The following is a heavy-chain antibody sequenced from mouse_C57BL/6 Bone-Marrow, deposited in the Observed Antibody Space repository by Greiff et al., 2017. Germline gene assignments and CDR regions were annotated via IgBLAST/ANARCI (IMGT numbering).Heavy chain of an antibody. CDR2: INPGRGGT. CDR1: GYAFTNYL. D-gene: IGHD4-1*01. V-gene: IGHV1-54*01. CDR3: ARSKNWDSWFAY. Sequence: QVQLQQSAAELVRPGTSVKVSCKASGYAFTNYLIEWVKQRPGQGLEWIGVINPGRGGTNYNEKCKGKATLTADKSSSTAYMQLSSLTSEDSSVYFCARSKNWDSWFAYWGQGTLVTVSA. J-gene: IGHJ3*01.